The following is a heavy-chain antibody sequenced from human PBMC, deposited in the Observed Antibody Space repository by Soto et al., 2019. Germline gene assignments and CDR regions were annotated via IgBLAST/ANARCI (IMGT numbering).Heavy chain of an antibody. J-gene: IGHJ3*02. D-gene: IGHD6-6*01. V-gene: IGHV4-61*01. CDR1: GGSVSSGSYY. CDR2: IYYSGST. Sequence: SETLSLTCTVYGGSVSSGSYYWSWIRQPPGKGLEWIGYIYYSGSTNYNPSLKSRVTISVDTSKNQFSLKLSSVTAAYTAVYFCARDSVLAARLAFDIWGQGTMVTVSS. CDR3: ARDSVLAARLAFDI.